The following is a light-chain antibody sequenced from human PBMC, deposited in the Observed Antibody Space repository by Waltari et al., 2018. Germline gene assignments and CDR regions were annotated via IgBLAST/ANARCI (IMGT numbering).Light chain of an antibody. V-gene: IGKV3-20*01. Sequence: RATRSCRARQSVSRALAWYQQKPGQAPRLLIYAASTRATGVPDRFSGSGSGTDFSLTISRLDPEDFAVYYCQHYVNLPVTFGQGTKVEI. J-gene: IGKJ1*01. CDR2: AAS. CDR3: QHYVNLPVT. CDR1: QSVSRA.